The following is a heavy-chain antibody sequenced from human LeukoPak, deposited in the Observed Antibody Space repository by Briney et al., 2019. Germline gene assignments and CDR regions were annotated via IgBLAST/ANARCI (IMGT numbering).Heavy chain of an antibody. CDR2: ISWDGGST. CDR1: GFIFSSYA. CDR3: AKDIHRSGYYGMDV. J-gene: IGHJ6*02. Sequence: GGSLRLSCAASGFIFSSYAMSWVRQAPGKGLEWVSLISWDGGSTYYADSVKGRFTISRDNSKNSLYLQMNSLRTEDTALYYCAKDIHRSGYYGMDVWGQGTTVTVSS. V-gene: IGHV3-43*01.